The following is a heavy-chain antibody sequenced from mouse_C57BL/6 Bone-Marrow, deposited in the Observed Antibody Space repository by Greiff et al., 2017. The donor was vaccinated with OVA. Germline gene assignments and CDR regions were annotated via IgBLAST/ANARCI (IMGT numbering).Heavy chain of an antibody. D-gene: IGHD2-4*01. CDR2: IDPSDSYT. J-gene: IGHJ3*01. CDR1: GYTFTSYW. V-gene: IGHV1-69*01. Sequence: QVQLQQPGAELVMPGASVKLSCKASGYTFTSYWMHWVKQRPGQGLEWIGEIDPSDSYTNYNQKLKGKSTLTVDKSSSTAYMQLSSLTSEDSAVYYCARWDYDYDGFAYWGQGTLVTVSA. CDR3: ARWDYDYDGFAY.